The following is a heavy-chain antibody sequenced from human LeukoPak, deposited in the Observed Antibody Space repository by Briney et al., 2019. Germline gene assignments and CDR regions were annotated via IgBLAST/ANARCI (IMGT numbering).Heavy chain of an antibody. CDR2: INSNGDST. CDR1: GFTFSAHA. CDR3: VKSGYSTSSDVDY. Sequence: GGSLRLSCSVSGFTFSAHAMHWVRQPPGKGLEFLSSINSNGDSTYHADSVKGRFTISRDNSRSTLYLQMRSLRPEDTAVYYCVKSGYSTSSDVDYWGQGTLVTVSS. D-gene: IGHD6-6*01. V-gene: IGHV3-64D*09. J-gene: IGHJ4*02.